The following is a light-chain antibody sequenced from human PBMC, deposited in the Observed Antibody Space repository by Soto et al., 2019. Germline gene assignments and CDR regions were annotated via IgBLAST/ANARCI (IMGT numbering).Light chain of an antibody. V-gene: IGLV2-23*02. J-gene: IGLJ1*01. CDR1: SSDVGSYNL. Sequence: QSVLTQPASVSGSPGQSITISCTGTSSDVGSYNLVSWYQQHPGKAPKVMIYEVSKRPSGVSNRFSGSKSGHTASLTISGLQADDEADYYCCSYGGSYVFGSGTKLTVL. CDR2: EVS. CDR3: CSYGGSYV.